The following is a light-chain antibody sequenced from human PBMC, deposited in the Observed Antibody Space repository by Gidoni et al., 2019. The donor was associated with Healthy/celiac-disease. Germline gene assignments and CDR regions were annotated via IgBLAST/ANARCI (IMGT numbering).Light chain of an antibody. CDR1: QSVSSY. CDR3: QQRSNWPPFT. CDR2: DAS. Sequence: EIVLTQSPATLSLSPGESATLSCRASQSVSSYLAWYQQKPGQAPRLLIYDASNRATGIPARFSGSGSGTDFTFTISSLEPEDFAVYYCQQRSNWPPFTFGPGTKVDIK. J-gene: IGKJ3*01. V-gene: IGKV3-11*01.